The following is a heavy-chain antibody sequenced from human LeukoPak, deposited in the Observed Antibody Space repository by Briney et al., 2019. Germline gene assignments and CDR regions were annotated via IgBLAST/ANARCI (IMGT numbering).Heavy chain of an antibody. CDR1: GFTFDDYA. V-gene: IGHV3-9*01. CDR2: ISYNSDTI. J-gene: IGHJ2*01. CDR3: AKDYCGGDCYSGWYFDL. Sequence: GGSLRLSCAASGFTFDDYAMYWVRQAPGKGLEWVSGISYNSDTIAYADSVKGRFPISRDNAKNSLYLQMNSLRAEDTALYYCAKDYCGGDCYSGWYFDLWGRGTLVTVSS. D-gene: IGHD2-21*02.